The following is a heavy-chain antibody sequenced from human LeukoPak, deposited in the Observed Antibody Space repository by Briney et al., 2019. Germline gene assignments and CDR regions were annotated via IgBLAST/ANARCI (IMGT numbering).Heavy chain of an antibody. Sequence: GESLKISCKVSGYTFSRHWIGWVRQMPGKGLEWMGIIFPGDSDTRYSPSFQGQVTISADKSINTAYLQWSSLRASDPAMYYCARLNYGAGALSLRYNWFDPWGQGTLVTVSS. V-gene: IGHV5-51*01. CDR2: IFPGDSDT. CDR3: ARLNYGAGALSLRYNWFDP. J-gene: IGHJ5*02. CDR1: GYTFSRHW. D-gene: IGHD3-10*01.